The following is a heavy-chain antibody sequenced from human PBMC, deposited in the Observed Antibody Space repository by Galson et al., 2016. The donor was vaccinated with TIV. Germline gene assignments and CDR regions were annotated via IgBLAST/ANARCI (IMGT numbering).Heavy chain of an antibody. CDR3: ARYLWSSNFDY. CDR1: GFSFSNDW. J-gene: IGHJ4*02. Sequence: SLRLSCAASGFSFSNDWMSWVRQAPGRGLEWVANIKQDGGEKYYVDSVKGRFTISRDNAKNSLYLQMNSLRAEDTAVYYCARYLWSSNFDYWGQGTLVTVSS. D-gene: IGHD2-21*01. CDR2: IKQDGGEK. V-gene: IGHV3-7*01.